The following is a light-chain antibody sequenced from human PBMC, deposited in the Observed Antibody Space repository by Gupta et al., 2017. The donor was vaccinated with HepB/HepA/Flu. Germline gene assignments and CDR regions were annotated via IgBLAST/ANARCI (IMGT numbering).Light chain of an antibody. J-gene: IGKJ3*01. CDR2: ATT. Sequence: DMQMTQSPVSLSASIGDRVTITCRASQSITGYLNWYQQTPGKAPTLLMYATTTLQSGVPSRFSGSGFGTDFTLTISSLQPEDFTTYYCQQYDSLPLSFGPGTKVEI. CDR3: QQYDSLPLS. CDR1: QSITGY. V-gene: IGKV1-39*01.